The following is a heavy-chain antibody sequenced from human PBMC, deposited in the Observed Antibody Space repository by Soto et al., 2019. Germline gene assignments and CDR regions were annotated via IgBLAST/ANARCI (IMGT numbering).Heavy chain of an antibody. Sequence: VGSLRLSCAASGFTVSSNYMSWVRQAPGKGLEWVSAISGSGGSTYYADSVKGRFTISRDNSKNTLYLQMNSLRAEDTAVYYCAKDASYYDFWSGYYHYYYGMDVWGQGTTVTVSS. J-gene: IGHJ6*02. CDR1: GFTVSSNY. D-gene: IGHD3-3*01. V-gene: IGHV3-23*01. CDR2: ISGSGGST. CDR3: AKDASYYDFWSGYYHYYYGMDV.